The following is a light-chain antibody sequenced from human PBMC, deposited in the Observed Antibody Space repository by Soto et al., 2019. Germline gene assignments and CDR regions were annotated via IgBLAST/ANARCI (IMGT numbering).Light chain of an antibody. CDR1: QSVSSSY. J-gene: IGKJ1*01. CDR2: GAS. V-gene: IGKV3-20*01. Sequence: EIVLTQSPGTLSLSPGERATLSCRASQSVSSSYLAWYQKKPGQAPRLLIYGASSRATGIPDRFSCSGSGTDFTLTISRLEPEDFAVYYCQQYGSSRTFGQGTKVEIK. CDR3: QQYGSSRT.